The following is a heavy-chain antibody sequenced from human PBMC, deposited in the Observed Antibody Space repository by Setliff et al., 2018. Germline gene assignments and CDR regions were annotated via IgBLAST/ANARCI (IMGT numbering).Heavy chain of an antibody. CDR3: AKFGPLDLTGDWAFDN. V-gene: IGHV4-39*07. Sequence: SETLSLTCNVSGGSVSSTSHYWGWIRQPPGKGMEWIGEINHSGSTDYIPSLKSRLTISVDTSKNQFSLKLSSVTAADAAVYYCAKFGPLDLTGDWAFDNWGQGTLVTVSS. CDR2: INHSGST. J-gene: IGHJ4*02. CDR1: GGSVSSTSHY. D-gene: IGHD7-27*01.